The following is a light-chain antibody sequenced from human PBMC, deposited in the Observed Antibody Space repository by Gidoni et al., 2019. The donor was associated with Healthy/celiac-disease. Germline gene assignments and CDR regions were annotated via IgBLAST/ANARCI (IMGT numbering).Light chain of an antibody. CDR1: QSVLYSSNNKNH. Sequence: DLVMTQSPDSMAVSLGEMATINCKSSQSVLYSSNNKNHLTWYQPKPGQPPKLLIYWASTRESGVPDRFSGCGSGTAFTLTSVILQAQDGAVSYCQQYFSTPFTFGPGTKVDIK. J-gene: IGKJ3*01. CDR2: WAS. V-gene: IGKV4-1*01. CDR3: QQYFSTPFT.